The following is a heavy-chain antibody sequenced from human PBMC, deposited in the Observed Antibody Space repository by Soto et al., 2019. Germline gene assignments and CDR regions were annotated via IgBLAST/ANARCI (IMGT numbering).Heavy chain of an antibody. J-gene: IGHJ3*02. CDR1: GGTFSSYH. Sequence: ASVKVACKASGGTFSSYHVSWGRLTPGQGLEWMGGIIPIFGTANYAQKFQGRVTITADESTSTAYMELSSLRSEDTAVYYCARDSGYSYGYPIRPDAFDIWGQGTMVTVSS. CDR2: IIPIFGTA. V-gene: IGHV1-69*13. D-gene: IGHD5-18*01. CDR3: ARDSGYSYGYPIRPDAFDI.